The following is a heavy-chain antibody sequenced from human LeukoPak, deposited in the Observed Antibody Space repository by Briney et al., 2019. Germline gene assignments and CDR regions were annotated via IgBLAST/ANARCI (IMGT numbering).Heavy chain of an antibody. J-gene: IGHJ4*02. D-gene: IGHD1-26*01. Sequence: SETLSLTCAVYGGSFSGYYWSWIRQPPGKGLEWIGEINHSGSTNYNPSLKSRVTISVDRSKNQFSLKLSSVTAADTAVYYCARAVGATPFDYWGQGTLVTVSS. CDR1: GGSFSGYY. CDR2: INHSGST. V-gene: IGHV4-34*01. CDR3: ARAVGATPFDY.